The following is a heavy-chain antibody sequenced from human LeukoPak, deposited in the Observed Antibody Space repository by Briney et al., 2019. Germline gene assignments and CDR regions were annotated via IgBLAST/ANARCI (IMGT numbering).Heavy chain of an antibody. CDR2: IYYSGST. Sequence: SETLSLTCTVSGGSISSGDYYWSWIRQPPGKGLEWIGYIYYSGSTYYNPSLKSRVTISVDTSKNQFSLKLSSVTAADTAVYYCAGRERSWIQLWERYYFDYWGQGTLVTVSS. CDR1: GGSISSGDYY. J-gene: IGHJ4*02. V-gene: IGHV4-30-4*02. D-gene: IGHD5-18*01. CDR3: AGRERSWIQLWERYYFDY.